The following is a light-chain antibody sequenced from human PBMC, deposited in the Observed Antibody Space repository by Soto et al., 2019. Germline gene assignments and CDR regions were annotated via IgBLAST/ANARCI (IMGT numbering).Light chain of an antibody. CDR3: QQYNNWPRT. Sequence: EIVMTQSPATLSVSPGERATLSCRASQSVSSNLAWYQQKPGQAPRLLIYGASTRVTGIPARFSGSGSGTEFTLTISSLQSEDFAVYYCQQYNNWPRTFGGGTKVEIK. CDR2: GAS. J-gene: IGKJ4*01. V-gene: IGKV3-15*01. CDR1: QSVSSN.